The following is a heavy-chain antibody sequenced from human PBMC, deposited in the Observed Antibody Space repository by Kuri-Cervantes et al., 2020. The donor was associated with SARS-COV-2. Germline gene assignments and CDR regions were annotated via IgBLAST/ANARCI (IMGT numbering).Heavy chain of an antibody. CDR3: AREDIVVVPAYYDDAFDI. V-gene: IGHV3-30*03. Sequence: GGSLRLSCAASGFTFSSYGMHWVRQAPGKGLEWVAVISYDGSNKYYADSVKGRFTISRDNSKNTLYLQMNSLRAEDTAVYYCAREDIVVVPAYYDDAFDIWGQGTMVTVSS. D-gene: IGHD2-2*01. J-gene: IGHJ3*02. CDR2: ISYDGSNK. CDR1: GFTFSSYG.